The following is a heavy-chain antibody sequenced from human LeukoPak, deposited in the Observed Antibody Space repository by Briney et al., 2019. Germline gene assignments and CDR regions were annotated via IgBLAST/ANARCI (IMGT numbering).Heavy chain of an antibody. CDR3: ARHEEEDGYNAKTPDY. Sequence: PSETLSLTCDVSGVSISGTNYCWGWIRQPPGMGLEWIGSIHYRLPTFYNPLLKSRVTISVDTSKNQISLRLRSVTAADTAVYYCARHEEEDGYNAKTPDYWGQGTLVTVSS. CDR2: IHYRLPT. D-gene: IGHD5-24*01. J-gene: IGHJ4*02. CDR1: GVSISGTNYC. V-gene: IGHV4-39*01.